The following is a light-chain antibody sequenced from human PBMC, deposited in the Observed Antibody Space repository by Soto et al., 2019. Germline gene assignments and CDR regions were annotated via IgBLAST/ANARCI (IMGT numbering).Light chain of an antibody. CDR1: QSFSSTF. V-gene: IGKV3-20*01. CDR3: QQYASSVT. CDR2: GAS. J-gene: IGKJ1*01. Sequence: EILLTQSPDSLSLSPGDRATLSCRASQSFSSTFFAWYQQKPGQAPRLLIYGASSRATGIPDRFSGSGSGTYFTLTISRREPDDFAVYYCQQYASSVTFGQGTKVEIK.